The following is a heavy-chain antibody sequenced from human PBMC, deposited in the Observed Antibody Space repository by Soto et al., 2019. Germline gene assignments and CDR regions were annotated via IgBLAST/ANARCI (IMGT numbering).Heavy chain of an antibody. J-gene: IGHJ4*02. V-gene: IGHV3-43*02. CDR3: AKTSYDSSGYYFDY. Sequence: GESLKISCAASGFTFDDYAMHWVRQAPGKGLEWVSLISGDGGSTYYVDSVKGRFTISRDNSKNSLYLQMNSLRTEDTALYYCAKTSYDSSGYYFDYWGQGTLVTVSS. CDR1: GFTFDDYA. CDR2: ISGDGGST. D-gene: IGHD3-22*01.